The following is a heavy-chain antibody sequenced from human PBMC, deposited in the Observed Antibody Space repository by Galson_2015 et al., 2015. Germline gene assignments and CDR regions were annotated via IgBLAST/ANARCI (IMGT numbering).Heavy chain of an antibody. V-gene: IGHV3-30*03. CDR3: ARGPNIVVVTGGFDY. J-gene: IGHJ4*02. Sequence: SLRLSCAASGFTFSSYGMHWVRQAPGKGLEWVAVISYDGSNKYYADSVKGRFTISRDNSKNTLYLQMNSLRAEVTAVYYCARGPNIVVVTGGFDYWGQGTLVTVSS. D-gene: IGHD2-21*02. CDR1: GFTFSSYG. CDR2: ISYDGSNK.